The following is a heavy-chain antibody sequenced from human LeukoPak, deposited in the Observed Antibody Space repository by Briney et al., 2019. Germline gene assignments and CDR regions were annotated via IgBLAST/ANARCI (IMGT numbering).Heavy chain of an antibody. CDR1: GYSISSGYY. D-gene: IGHD3-16*02. V-gene: IGHV4-38-2*02. CDR3: ARDRGSGELSSVYFDY. CDR2: IYHSGST. J-gene: IGHJ4*02. Sequence: PSETLSLTCAVSGYSISSGYYWGWIRQPPGKGLEWIGSIYHSGSTYYNPSLKSRVTISVDTSKNQFSLKLNSVTAADTAVYYCARDRGSGELSSVYFDYWGQGTLVTVSS.